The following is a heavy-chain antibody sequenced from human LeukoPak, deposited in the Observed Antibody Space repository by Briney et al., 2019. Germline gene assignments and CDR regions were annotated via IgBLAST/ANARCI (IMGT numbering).Heavy chain of an antibody. CDR2: MNPNSGNT. V-gene: IGHV1-8*03. CDR3: ARSTSYSSLTYWLLRYMDV. J-gene: IGHJ6*03. CDR1: GYTFTSYD. D-gene: IGHD6-13*01. Sequence: ASVKVSCKASGYTFTSYDINWVRQATGQGLEWMGWMNPNSGNTGYAQKFQGRVTITRNTSISTAYMELSSLRSEDTAVYYCARSTSYSSLTYWLLRYMDVWGKGTTVTVSS.